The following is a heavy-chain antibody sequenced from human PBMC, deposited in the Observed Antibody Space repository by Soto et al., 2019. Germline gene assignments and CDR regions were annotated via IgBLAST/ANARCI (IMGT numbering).Heavy chain of an antibody. CDR3: ARRRALRGIQYYYYYGMDV. J-gene: IGHJ6*02. CDR1: GGTFSSYA. CDR2: IIPIFGTA. V-gene: IGHV1-69*13. Sequence: AASVKVSCKASGGTFSSYAISWVRQAPGQGLEWMGGIIPIFGTANYAQKFQGRVTITADESTSTAYMELSSLRSEDTAVYYCARRRALRGIQYYYYYGMDVWGQGTTVTVSS. D-gene: IGHD3-3*02.